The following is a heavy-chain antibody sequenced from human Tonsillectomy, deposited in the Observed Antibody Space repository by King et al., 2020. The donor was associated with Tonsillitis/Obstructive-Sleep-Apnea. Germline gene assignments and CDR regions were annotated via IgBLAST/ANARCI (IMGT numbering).Heavy chain of an antibody. CDR3: ARHLMAGTDYFDY. Sequence: QLVQSGAEVKKPGESLKISCKGSGYSFPNYWIGWVRLMPGKVLEWLVPIYCGDSITRYSPSFEGQVTISADKSTDTAYLQWSSLKASDSAIYYCARHLMAGTDYFDYWGQGTLVTVSS. CDR2: IYCGDSIT. V-gene: IGHV5-51*01. J-gene: IGHJ4*02. D-gene: IGHD1-14*01. CDR1: GYSFPNYW.